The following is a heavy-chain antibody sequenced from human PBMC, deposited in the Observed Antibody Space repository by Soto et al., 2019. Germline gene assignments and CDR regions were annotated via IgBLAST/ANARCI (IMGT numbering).Heavy chain of an antibody. D-gene: IGHD6-13*01. J-gene: IGHJ5*02. V-gene: IGHV3-21*01. Sequence: GGSLRISCAASGFTFSSYTMNWVRQAPGKGLEWVSTISSNSAYIYYTDALRGRFTISRDNATNSLHLQMNSLRAEDTAVYYCTRDASRDSSARGWFDPWGPGTLVTVSS. CDR2: ISSNSAYI. CDR3: TRDASRDSSARGWFDP. CDR1: GFTFSSYT.